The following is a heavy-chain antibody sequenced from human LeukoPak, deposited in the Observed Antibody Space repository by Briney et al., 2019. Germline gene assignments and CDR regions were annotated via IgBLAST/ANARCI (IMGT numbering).Heavy chain of an antibody. CDR2: ISYSGST. CDR1: GGAISSSY. D-gene: IGHD1-26*01. CDR3: ARDGASDVYYYYGMDV. Sequence: SETLSLTCTVTGGAISSSYWSWIRQPPGKGPEWIGYISYSGSTNYNPSFKSRVTISVDTSKNQFSLKLRSVTAADTAVYYCARDGASDVYYYYGMDVWGQGTTVTVSS. J-gene: IGHJ6*02. V-gene: IGHV4-59*12.